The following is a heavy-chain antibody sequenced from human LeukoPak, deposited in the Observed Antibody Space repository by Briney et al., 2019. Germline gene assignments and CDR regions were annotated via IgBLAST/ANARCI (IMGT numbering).Heavy chain of an antibody. D-gene: IGHD5-24*01. CDR3: ARPIQMAYHAFDI. CDR2: IYPGDSDT. CDR1: GYSFTIYW. Sequence: GESLKISCKGSGYSFTIYWIGWVRQMPGKVLGWMGIIYPGDSDTRYSPSFQGQVTISADKSISTAYLQWSSLKASDTAMYYCARPIQMAYHAFDIWGQGTMVTVSS. V-gene: IGHV5-51*01. J-gene: IGHJ3*02.